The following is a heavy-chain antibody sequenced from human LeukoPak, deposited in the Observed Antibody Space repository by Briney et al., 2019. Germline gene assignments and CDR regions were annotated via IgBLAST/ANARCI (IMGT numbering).Heavy chain of an antibody. J-gene: IGHJ4*02. D-gene: IGHD1-26*01. CDR2: INPSGGSI. CDR1: GYTFTSYY. CDR3: ARAPARRVGATTSQRPYFDY. Sequence: ASVKVSCKASGYTFTSYYMHWVRQAPGQGLEWMGIINPSGGSISYAQKFQGRVTMTRDMSTSTVYMELSSLRSEDTAVYYCARAPARRVGATTSQRPYFDYWGQGTLVTVSS. V-gene: IGHV1-46*01.